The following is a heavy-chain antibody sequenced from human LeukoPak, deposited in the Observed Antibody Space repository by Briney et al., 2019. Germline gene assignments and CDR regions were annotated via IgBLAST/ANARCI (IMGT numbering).Heavy chain of an antibody. CDR2: IYSDGST. CDR1: GFTVSSNY. V-gene: IGHV3-53*01. D-gene: IGHD4-23*01. CDR3: ARGGYGANDDAFDI. Sequence: PGGSLRLSCAASGFTVSSNYMSWVRQAPGKGLEWVSVIYSDGSTYYADSVKGRFTISRDNAKNSLFLQMNSLRDEDTAVYYCARGGYGANDDAFDIWGQGTMVTVSS. J-gene: IGHJ3*02.